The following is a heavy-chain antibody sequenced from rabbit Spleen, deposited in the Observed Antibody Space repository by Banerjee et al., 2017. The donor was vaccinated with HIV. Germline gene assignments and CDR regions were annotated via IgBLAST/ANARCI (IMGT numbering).Heavy chain of an antibody. CDR3: ARDLVAVIGWNFSL. CDR1: GFDFSTYS. D-gene: IGHD1-1*01. Sequence: QEQLVESGGGLVQPGGSLKLSCKASGFDFSTYSMSWVRQAPGKGLEWIACIYVGSSGSAYYANWAKGRFTISKTSSTTVTLQMTSLTAADTATYLCARDLVAVIGWNFSLWGQGTLVTVS. J-gene: IGHJ4*01. V-gene: IGHV1S45*01. CDR2: IYVGSSGSA.